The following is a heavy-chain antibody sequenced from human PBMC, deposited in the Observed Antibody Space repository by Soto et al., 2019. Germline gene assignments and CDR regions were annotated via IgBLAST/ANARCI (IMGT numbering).Heavy chain of an antibody. Sequence: VQLVESGGGVVQPGRSLRLSCAASGFTFSSYGMHWVRQAPGKGLEWVAVIWYDGSNKYYADSVKGRFTISRDNSKNTLYLQMNSLRAEDTAVYYCAGDGSGYDRQDPYWGQGTLVTVSS. V-gene: IGHV3-33*01. CDR3: AGDGSGYDRQDPY. CDR2: IWYDGSNK. D-gene: IGHD5-12*01. J-gene: IGHJ4*02. CDR1: GFTFSSYG.